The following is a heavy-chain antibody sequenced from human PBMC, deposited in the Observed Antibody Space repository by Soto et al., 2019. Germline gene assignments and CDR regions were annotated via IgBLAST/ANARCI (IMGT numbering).Heavy chain of an antibody. CDR2: IYYSGST. J-gene: IGHJ4*02. CDR1: GGSISSGDYY. D-gene: IGHD3-10*01. Sequence: PSETLSLTCTVSGGSISSGDYYWSWIRQPPGKGLEWIGYIYYSGSTYYNPSLKSRVTISVDTSKNQFSLKLSSVTAADTAVYYCARGERYYYGSGDYWGQGTLVTVSS. CDR3: ARGERYYYGSGDY. V-gene: IGHV4-30-4*01.